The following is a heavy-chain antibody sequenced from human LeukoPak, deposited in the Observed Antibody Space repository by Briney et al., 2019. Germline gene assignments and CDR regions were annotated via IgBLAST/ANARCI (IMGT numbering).Heavy chain of an antibody. J-gene: IGHJ4*02. CDR2: IYSGGST. CDR3: AKGLRGAAAATSLDY. V-gene: IGHV3-66*01. CDR1: GFTVSSNY. D-gene: IGHD6-13*01. Sequence: PGGSLRLSCAASGFTVSSNYMSWVRQAPGKGLEWVSVIYSGGSTYYADSVKGRFTISRDNSKNTLYLQTTSLRAEDTAVYYCAKGLRGAAAATSLDYWGQGTLVTVSS.